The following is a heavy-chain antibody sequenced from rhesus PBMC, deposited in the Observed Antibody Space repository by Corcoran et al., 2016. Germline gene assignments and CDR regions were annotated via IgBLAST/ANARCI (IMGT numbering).Heavy chain of an antibody. CDR3: AREGTYNFWTGYPFDY. V-gene: IGHV4-173*01. Sequence: QLQLQESGPGLVKPSETLSLTCAVSGGSISSNYWSWIRQPPGKGLEWIGRISGSGGSTDYNPSLKSRVTISTDTSKNHFSLKLSSVTAADTAVYYCAREGTYNFWTGYPFDYWGQGVLVTVSS. D-gene: IGHD3-3*01. CDR2: ISGSGGST. CDR1: GGSISSNY. J-gene: IGHJ4*01.